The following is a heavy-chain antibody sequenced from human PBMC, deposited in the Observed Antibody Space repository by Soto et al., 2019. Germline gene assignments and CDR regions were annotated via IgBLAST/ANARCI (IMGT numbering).Heavy chain of an antibody. CDR2: INHSGST. CDR3: ARGAPGVAGIDY. V-gene: IGHV4-34*01. CDR1: GGSFSGYY. D-gene: IGHD2-15*01. J-gene: IGHJ4*02. Sequence: PSETLSLTCAVYGGSFSGYYWSWIRQPPGKGLEWIGEINHSGSTNYNPSLKSRVTISVDTSKNQFSLKLSSVTAADTAVYYCARGAPGVAGIDYWGQGTLATVSS.